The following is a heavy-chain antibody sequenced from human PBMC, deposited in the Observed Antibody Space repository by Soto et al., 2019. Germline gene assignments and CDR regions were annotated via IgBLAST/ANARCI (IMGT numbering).Heavy chain of an antibody. V-gene: IGHV3-72*01. CDR2: SRPKAKRYTA. Sequence: PGGSLRLSCAASGFTLSDHYRDWFRQAPGKGLEWVGRSRPKAKRYTAEYAASVKGRFTVSRDESKNALLLQMNSLKTEDTAVYYCARGRDSFDYWGQGTLVTVSS. CDR3: ARGRDSFDY. J-gene: IGHJ4*02. CDR1: GFTLSDHY.